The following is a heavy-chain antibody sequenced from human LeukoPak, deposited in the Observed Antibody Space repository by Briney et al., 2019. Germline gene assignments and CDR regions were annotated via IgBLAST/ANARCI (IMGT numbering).Heavy chain of an antibody. CDR1: GVSFSDYY. J-gene: IGHJ6*03. CDR3: ARGLRDGYNYRYFYYYYMDV. Sequence: SETLSLTCAVYGVSFSDYYWSWIRQPPGKGLEWIGEINHSGSTTYNPSLKSRVTISVDTSKNQFSLKLTSVTAADTAVYYCARGLRDGYNYRYFYYYYMDVWGKGTTVTVSS. D-gene: IGHD5-24*01. V-gene: IGHV4-34*01. CDR2: INHSGST.